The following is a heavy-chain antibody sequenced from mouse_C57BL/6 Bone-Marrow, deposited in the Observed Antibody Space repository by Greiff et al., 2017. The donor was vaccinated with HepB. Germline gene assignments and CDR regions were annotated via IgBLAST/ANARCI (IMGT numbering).Heavy chain of an antibody. Sequence: VQLKQSGPALVKPGASVKIPCKASGYTFTDYNMDWVKQSHGKSLEWIGDINPNNGGTIYNQKFKGKATLSVDKSSSTPYMELRSLNSEDTAVYYCARDGYGSWFAYWGQGTLVTVSA. CDR2: INPNNGGT. CDR3: ARDGYGSWFAY. J-gene: IGHJ3*01. D-gene: IGHD1-1*01. V-gene: IGHV1-18*01. CDR1: GYTFTDYN.